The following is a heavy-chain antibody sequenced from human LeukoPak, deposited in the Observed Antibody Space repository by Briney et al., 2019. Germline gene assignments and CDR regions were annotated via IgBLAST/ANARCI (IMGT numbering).Heavy chain of an antibody. Sequence: GGSLRLSCAASGFTFSSYSMNWVRQAPGKGLEWVSSISSSSSYIYYADSVKGRFTISRDNAKNSLYLQMNSLRAEDTAVYYCAKFVPAPTAAFDIWGQGTMVTVSS. J-gene: IGHJ3*02. CDR2: ISSSSSYI. CDR1: GFTFSSYS. V-gene: IGHV3-21*04. CDR3: AKFVPAPTAAFDI.